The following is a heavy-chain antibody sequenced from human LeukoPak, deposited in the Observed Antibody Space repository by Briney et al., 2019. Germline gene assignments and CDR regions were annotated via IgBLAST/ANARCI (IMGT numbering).Heavy chain of an antibody. CDR2: INHSGST. V-gene: IGHV4-34*01. J-gene: IGHJ4*02. D-gene: IGHD3-3*01. Sequence: GSLRLSCAASGFTVSSNYMSWVRQAPGKGLEWIGEINHSGSTNYNPSLKSRVTISVDTSKNQFSLKLSSVTAADTAVYYCARGGRSGNSGFDYWGQGTLVTVSS. CDR1: GFTVSSNY. CDR3: ARGGRSGNSGFDY.